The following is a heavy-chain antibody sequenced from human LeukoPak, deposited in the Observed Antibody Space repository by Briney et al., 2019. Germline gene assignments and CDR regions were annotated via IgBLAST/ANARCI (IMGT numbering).Heavy chain of an antibody. V-gene: IGHV3-23*01. D-gene: IGHD4-17*01. J-gene: IGHJ4*02. CDR3: AKRDYGDYEVPFDY. CDR1: GFTFSSYA. CDR2: ISGSGGST. Sequence: GGSLRLSCAASGFTFSSYAMSWVRQAPGKGLEWVSAISGSGGSTYYADSVKGRFTISRDNSKNTLYLQVNSLRAEDTAVYYCAKRDYGDYEVPFDYWGQGTLVTVSS.